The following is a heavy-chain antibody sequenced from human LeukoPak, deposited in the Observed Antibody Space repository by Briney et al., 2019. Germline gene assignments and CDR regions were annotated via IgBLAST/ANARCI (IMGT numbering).Heavy chain of an antibody. CDR2: VSWNGAYT. CDR1: GFPFDDYG. Sequence: GGSLRLSCAASGFPFDDYGMSWVRLAPGKGLEWVSGVSWNGAYTEYADSVRGRFTISRDNAKKSLYLQMNSLRVDDTALYYCARRKGPYGSGTYYDSWGQGTLVSVSS. V-gene: IGHV3-20*04. J-gene: IGHJ4*02. D-gene: IGHD3-10*01. CDR3: ARRKGPYGSGTYYDS.